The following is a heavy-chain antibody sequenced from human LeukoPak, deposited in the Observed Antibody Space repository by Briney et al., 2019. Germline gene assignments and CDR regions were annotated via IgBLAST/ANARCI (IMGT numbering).Heavy chain of an antibody. D-gene: IGHD2-2*01. CDR1: GYTFTGYY. V-gene: IGHV1-2*02. Sequence: ASVKVSCKASGYTFTGYYMHWVRQAPGQGLEWMGWINPNSGGTNYAQKFQGRVTMTRDTSISTAYMELSSLRSEDTAVYYCARGRYCSSTSCLWDFDYWGQGTLVTVSS. J-gene: IGHJ4*02. CDR2: INPNSGGT. CDR3: ARGRYCSSTSCLWDFDY.